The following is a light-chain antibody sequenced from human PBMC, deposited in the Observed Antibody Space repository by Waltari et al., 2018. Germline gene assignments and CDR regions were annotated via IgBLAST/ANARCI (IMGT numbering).Light chain of an antibody. CDR3: QQYYDTLYT. V-gene: IGKV4-1*01. CDR2: WAS. Sequence: DIVMTQSPDSLTVSLGERATINCKSSQSVLFSSNNQNYLAWYQQKPGQHPKLLIYWASTREAGVPDRFSGSGSGTDFTLTISSLQAEDVAVYYCQQYYDTLYTFGQGTKLEIK. J-gene: IGKJ2*01. CDR1: QSVLFSSNNQNY.